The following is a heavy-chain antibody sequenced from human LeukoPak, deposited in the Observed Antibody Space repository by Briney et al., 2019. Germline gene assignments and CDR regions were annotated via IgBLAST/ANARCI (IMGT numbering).Heavy chain of an antibody. CDR1: GAPIGLYY. J-gene: IGHJ1*01. D-gene: IGHD3-22*01. V-gene: IGHV4-59*01. CDR2: IYYSGST. Sequence: SETLSLTCTFSGAPIGLYYWTWIRQPPGKGLEWIGYIYYSGSTNYNPSLKSRVTISVDTSKDQFSLKLSSVTAADTAVYYCARGSDYYDSSVYFQHWGQGTLVTVSS. CDR3: ARGSDYYDSSVYFQH.